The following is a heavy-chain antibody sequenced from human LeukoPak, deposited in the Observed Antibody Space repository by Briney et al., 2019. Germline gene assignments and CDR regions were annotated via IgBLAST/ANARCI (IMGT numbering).Heavy chain of an antibody. J-gene: IGHJ5*02. CDR2: IYYIGNT. Sequence: TSETLSLTCTVSGDSISSYYWSWIRQPPGKGLEWIGYIYYIGNTNYNPSLKSRVTLAVDTSKNQFSLRLSSVTAAATAVYYCARAVVLPTVTTSHVFWFAPWGQGTLVTVSS. D-gene: IGHD4-11*01. CDR3: ARAVVLPTVTTSHVFWFAP. V-gene: IGHV4-59*01. CDR1: GDSISSYY.